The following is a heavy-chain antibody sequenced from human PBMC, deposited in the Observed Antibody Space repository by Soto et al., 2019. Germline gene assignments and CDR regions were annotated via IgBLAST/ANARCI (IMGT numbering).Heavy chain of an antibody. CDR3: AREGVHNYTEYYFDY. CDR1: GLTFNSYE. J-gene: IGHJ4*02. CDR2: ISGVRDYI. Sequence: PGGSLRLSCAASGLTFNSYEMYWVRRAPGKGLEWVSSISGVRDYIRYADSVKGRFAISRDNAKTSLYLQMNSLTAEDTAVYYCAREGVHNYTEYYFDYWGQGTLVTVSS. D-gene: IGHD3-10*01. V-gene: IGHV3-21*06.